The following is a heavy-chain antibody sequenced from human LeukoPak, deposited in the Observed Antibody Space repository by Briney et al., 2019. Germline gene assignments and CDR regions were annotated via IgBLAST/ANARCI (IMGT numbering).Heavy chain of an antibody. CDR1: GFTFSRYG. V-gene: IGHV3-23*01. Sequence: GGSLRLSCAASGFTFSRYGMRWVRQAPGKGLEWVSAISGSGGSTYYADSVKGRFTISRDNSKNTLYLQMNSLRAEDTAVYYCAKEFVVPAATYYYYYMDVWGKGTTVTISS. J-gene: IGHJ6*03. D-gene: IGHD2-2*01. CDR3: AKEFVVPAATYYYYYMDV. CDR2: ISGSGGST.